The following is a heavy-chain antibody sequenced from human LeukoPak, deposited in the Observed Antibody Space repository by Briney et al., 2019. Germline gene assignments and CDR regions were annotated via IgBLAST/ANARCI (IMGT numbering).Heavy chain of an antibody. V-gene: IGHV3-30*04. CDR3: ARDPSGRYYSNLDY. CDR1: GFTFSSCA. Sequence: GRSLGLSCAASGFTFSSCALHWVRQAPGKGLEWVAVISYDGSNKYYADSVKGRFTISRDNSKNTVYLQMNSLTAEDTAVYYCARDPSGRYYSNLDYWGQGTLVTVSS. J-gene: IGHJ4*02. D-gene: IGHD1-26*01. CDR2: ISYDGSNK.